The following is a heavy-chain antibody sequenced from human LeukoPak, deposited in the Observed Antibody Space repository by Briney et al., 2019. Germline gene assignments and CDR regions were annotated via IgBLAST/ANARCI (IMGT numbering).Heavy chain of an antibody. CDR3: ARTYGSGSYYFDY. V-gene: IGHV4-59*01. D-gene: IGHD3-10*01. J-gene: IGHJ4*02. CDR1: GGSISSYY. Sequence: SETLSITCTVSGGSISSYYWSWIRQPPGKGLEWIGYIYYSGSTNYNPSLKSRVTISVDTSKNQFSLKLSSVTAADTAVYYCARTYGSGSYYFDYWGQGTLVTVSS. CDR2: IYYSGST.